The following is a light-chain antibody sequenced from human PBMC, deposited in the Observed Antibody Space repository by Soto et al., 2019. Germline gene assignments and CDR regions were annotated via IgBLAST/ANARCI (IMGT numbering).Light chain of an antibody. Sequence: QLVLTQPRSVSGSPGQSVTISCTGTSSDVGGGNYVPWYQHHPGKAPRLMIYDVTKRPSGVPGRFSGSKSGNTASLTISGLQAEAEADYYCCSYAGGYTWVFGGGTKVTVL. CDR1: SSDVGGGNY. CDR3: CSYAGGYTWV. V-gene: IGLV2-11*01. CDR2: DVT. J-gene: IGLJ3*02.